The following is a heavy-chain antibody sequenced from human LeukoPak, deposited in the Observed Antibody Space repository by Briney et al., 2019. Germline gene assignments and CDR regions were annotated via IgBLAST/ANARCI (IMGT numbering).Heavy chain of an antibody. Sequence: ASVKVSCKASGYTFTGYYMHWVRQAPGQGLEWMGWISAYNGNTNYAQKLQGRVTMTTDTSTSTAYMELRSLRSDDTAVYYCARVGYSYGYYYYDSSGYYIGDYWGQGTLVTVSS. V-gene: IGHV1-18*04. D-gene: IGHD3-22*01. CDR2: ISAYNGNT. CDR1: GYTFTGYY. J-gene: IGHJ4*02. CDR3: ARVGYSYGYYYYDSSGYYIGDY.